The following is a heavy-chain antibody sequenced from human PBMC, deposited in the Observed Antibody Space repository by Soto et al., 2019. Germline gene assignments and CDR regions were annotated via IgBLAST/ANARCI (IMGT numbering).Heavy chain of an antibody. CDR3: ARRMPGAYYYDSSGYCFDY. CDR1: GGSISSSNW. Sequence: QVQLQASGPGLVKPSGTLSLTCAVSGGSISSSNWWSWVREPPGKGLEWIGEIYHSGSTNYTPPHKRRVTISVDESKSQFSLRLSCVTAADTAVYYCARRMPGAYYYDSSGYCFDYWGQGTLVTVSS. CDR2: IYHSGST. J-gene: IGHJ4*02. D-gene: IGHD3-22*01. V-gene: IGHV4-4*02.